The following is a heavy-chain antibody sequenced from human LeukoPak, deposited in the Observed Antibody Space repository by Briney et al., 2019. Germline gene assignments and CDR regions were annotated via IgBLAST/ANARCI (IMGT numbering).Heavy chain of an antibody. CDR1: GFTFSSYA. Sequence: GGSLRLSCAASGFTFSSYAMHWVRQAPGKGLEWVAVISYDGSNKYYADSVKGRFTISRDNSKNTLYLQMNSLRAEDTAVYYCARGPPFDYWGQGTLVTVSS. J-gene: IGHJ4*02. V-gene: IGHV3-30-3*01. CDR3: ARGPPFDY. CDR2: ISYDGSNK.